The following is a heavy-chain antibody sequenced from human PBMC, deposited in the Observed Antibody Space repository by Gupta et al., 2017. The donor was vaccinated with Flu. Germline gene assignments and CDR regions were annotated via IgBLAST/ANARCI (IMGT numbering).Heavy chain of an antibody. CDR2: IVVGSGNT. V-gene: IGHV1-58*01. CDR3: ATDRADCGGECLDY. J-gene: IGHJ4*01. CDR1: TSSA. Sequence: TSSAVQWVRQARGQRLEWIGWIVVGSGNTNYAQKVQERVTITRDMSTSTAYMELSSLRSEDTAVYYCATDRADCGGECLDYGGHGTLVTVSS. D-gene: IGHD2-21*01.